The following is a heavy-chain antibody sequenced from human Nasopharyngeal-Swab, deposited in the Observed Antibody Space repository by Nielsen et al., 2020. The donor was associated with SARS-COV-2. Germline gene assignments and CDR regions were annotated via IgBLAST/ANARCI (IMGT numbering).Heavy chain of an antibody. D-gene: IGHD3-9*01. CDR2: ISSSSSYI. J-gene: IGHJ6*02. CDR3: ARGCVLTGPTCYYYGMDV. Sequence: GESLKISCAASGFTFSSYWMHWVRQAPGKGLEWVSSISSSSSYIYYAGSVRGRFTISRDNAKNSLYLQMNSLRAEDTAVYYCARGCVLTGPTCYYYGMDVWGQGTTVTVSS. V-gene: IGHV3-21*01. CDR1: GFTFSSYW.